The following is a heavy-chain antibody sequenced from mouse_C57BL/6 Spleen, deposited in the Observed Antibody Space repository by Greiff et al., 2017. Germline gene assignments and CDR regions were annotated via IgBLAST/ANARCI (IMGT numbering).Heavy chain of an antibody. D-gene: IGHD1-1*01. V-gene: IGHV1-4*01. CDR2: INPSSGYT. J-gene: IGHJ1*03. CDR1: GYTFTSYT. Sequence: QVQLQQSGAELARPGASVKMSCKASGYTFTSYTMHWVKQSPGQGLEWIGYINPSSGYTKYNQKFKDKATLTADKSSSTAYMQLSSLTSEDSAVYYCARSPFITTVVAHWYFDVWGTGTTVTVSS. CDR3: ARSPFITTVVAHWYFDV.